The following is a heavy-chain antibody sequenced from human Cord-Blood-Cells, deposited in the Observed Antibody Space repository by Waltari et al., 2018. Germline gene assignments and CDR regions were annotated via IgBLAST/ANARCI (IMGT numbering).Heavy chain of an antibody. V-gene: IGHV2-70*01. D-gene: IGHD3-9*01. CDR3: ARGLRDIWTGYDAFDI. CDR1: GFSLSTSGMC. J-gene: IGHJ3*02. Sequence: QVTLRESGPALVKPTQTLTLTCTFSGFSLSTSGMCVSWIRQPPGKALEWLALIDWDDDKYYSTSLKTRLTISKDTSKNQVVLTMTNMDPVDTATYYCARGLRDIWTGYDAFDIWGQGTMVTVSS. CDR2: IDWDDDK.